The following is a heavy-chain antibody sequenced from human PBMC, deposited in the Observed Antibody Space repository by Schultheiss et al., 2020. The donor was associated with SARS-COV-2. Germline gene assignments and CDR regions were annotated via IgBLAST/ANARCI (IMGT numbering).Heavy chain of an antibody. CDR1: GGSISSSSYY. J-gene: IGHJ6*02. V-gene: IGHV4-61*05. D-gene: IGHD6-13*01. CDR2: IYYSGST. Sequence: SQTLSLTCTVSGGSISSSSYYWGWIRQHPGKGLEWIGYIYYSGSTNYNPSLKSRVTISVDTSKNQFSLKLSSVTAADTAVYYCARSPYSSSWLDVWGQGTTVTVSS. CDR3: ARSPYSSSWLDV.